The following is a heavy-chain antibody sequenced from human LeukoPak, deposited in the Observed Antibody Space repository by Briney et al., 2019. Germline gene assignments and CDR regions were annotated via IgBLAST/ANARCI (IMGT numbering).Heavy chain of an antibody. CDR3: ARERSDPYSSSCLDY. Sequence: ASVKVSCKASGYTFTSYDINWVRQAPGQGLEWMGWINPNSGGTNYAQKFQGRVTMTRDTSISTAYMELSRLRSDDTAVYYCARERSDPYSSSCLDYWGQGTLVTVSS. D-gene: IGHD6-13*01. CDR1: GYTFTSYD. CDR2: INPNSGGT. V-gene: IGHV1-2*02. J-gene: IGHJ4*02.